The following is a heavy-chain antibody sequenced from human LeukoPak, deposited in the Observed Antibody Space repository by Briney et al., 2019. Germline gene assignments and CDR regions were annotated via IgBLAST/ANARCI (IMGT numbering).Heavy chain of an antibody. CDR3: ARDGSSGKGGFDY. Sequence: GESLKFSCKGSGYSFTSYWISWVRQLPGKGLEWFGIIYTGDSDTRYTPSFKGRFTISADKSISTAYLLLSSLKASDTAMYYCARDGSSGKGGFDYWGQGTLVTVSS. V-gene: IGHV5-51*01. D-gene: IGHD3-22*01. CDR2: IYTGDSDT. CDR1: GYSFTSYW. J-gene: IGHJ4*02.